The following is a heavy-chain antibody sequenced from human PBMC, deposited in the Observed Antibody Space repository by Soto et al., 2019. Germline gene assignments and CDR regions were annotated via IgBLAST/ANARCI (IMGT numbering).Heavy chain of an antibody. J-gene: IGHJ6*02. CDR2: IYSSGDRI. CDR3: AKGPISAYGMDV. D-gene: IGHD3-3*01. CDR1: GFTFSSYA. Sequence: EEQLLESGGDLVQPGGSLRLSCAASGFTFSSYAMSWVRQAPGKGLEWVSSIYSSGDRIYYADSVKGRFTISRDNSKNTLDLQMNSLGAEDTAVYYCAKGPISAYGMDVWGQGTTVTVSS. V-gene: IGHV3-23*01.